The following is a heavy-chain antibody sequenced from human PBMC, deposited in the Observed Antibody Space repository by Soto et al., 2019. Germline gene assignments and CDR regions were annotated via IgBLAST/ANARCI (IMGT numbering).Heavy chain of an antibody. Sequence: QVQLQESGPGLVKPSETLSLTCTVSGGSISSYYWSWIRQPPGKGLEWIGYIYYSGSTNYNPSLKSRVTISVDTSKNQFSLKLSSVTAADTAVYYCARVGGGGWVDYWGQGTLVTVSS. D-gene: IGHD6-19*01. CDR2: IYYSGST. CDR1: GGSISSYY. V-gene: IGHV4-59*01. J-gene: IGHJ4*02. CDR3: ARVGGGGWVDY.